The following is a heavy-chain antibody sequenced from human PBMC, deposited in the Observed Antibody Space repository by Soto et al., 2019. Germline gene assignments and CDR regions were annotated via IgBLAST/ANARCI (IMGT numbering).Heavy chain of an antibody. CDR2: IIPILGSP. V-gene: IGHV1-69*01. Sequence: QVQLVQSGAEVKKPGSSVKVSCRASGGTFSSYAIRWLRQAPGRALEWLGQIIPILGSPAYSKKFQNRISITAEEATSTAYLELRSLRSEDTAVYLCAGTADETCPLDSWGQGTLVTLSS. CDR1: GGTFSSYA. CDR3: AGTADETCPLDS. J-gene: IGHJ4*02. D-gene: IGHD2-21*02.